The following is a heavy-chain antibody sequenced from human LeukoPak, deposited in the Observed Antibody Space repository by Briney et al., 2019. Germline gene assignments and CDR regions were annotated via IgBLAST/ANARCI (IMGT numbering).Heavy chain of an antibody. CDR3: ARAEYYFDY. CDR1: GFTLSSYW. CDR2: IKQDGSEK. Sequence: GGSLRLSCAASGFTLSSYWLSWVRQAPGKGLEWVANIKQDGSEKYYVDSVKGRFTISRDNAKNSLYLQMNSLRAEDTAVYYCARAEYYFDYWGQGTLVTVSS. J-gene: IGHJ4*02. V-gene: IGHV3-7*01.